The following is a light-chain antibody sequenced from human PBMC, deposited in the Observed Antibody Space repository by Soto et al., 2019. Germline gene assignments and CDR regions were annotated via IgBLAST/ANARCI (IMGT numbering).Light chain of an antibody. CDR2: GAS. CDR3: QQFGSSHGFT. CDR1: QSINSRY. Sequence: EIELTQSPGTLSLSPGARATLYCRASQSINSRYLAWYQQKPGQAPRLLIYGASSRATGIPDRFSGSGSGTDLTLPISSLEPEDFAVYYCQQFGSSHGFTFGPGTKVDIK. J-gene: IGKJ3*01. V-gene: IGKV3-20*01.